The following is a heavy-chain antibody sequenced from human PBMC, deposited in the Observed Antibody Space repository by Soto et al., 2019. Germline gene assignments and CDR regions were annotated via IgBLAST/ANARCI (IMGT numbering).Heavy chain of an antibody. V-gene: IGHV4-34*01. CDR3: ARGPYYYGSGSYYKFPYYYMDV. CDR1: GGSFSGYY. Sequence: SETLSLTCAVYGGSFSGYYWSWIRQPPGKGLEWIGEINHSGSTNYNPSLKSRVTISVDTSKNQFSLKLSSVTAADTAVYYCARGPYYYGSGSYYKFPYYYMDVWGKGTTVTVSS. J-gene: IGHJ6*03. CDR2: INHSGST. D-gene: IGHD3-10*01.